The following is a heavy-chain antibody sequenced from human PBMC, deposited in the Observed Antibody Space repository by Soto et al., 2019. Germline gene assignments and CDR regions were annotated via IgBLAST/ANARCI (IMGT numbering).Heavy chain of an antibody. V-gene: IGHV4-31*03. CDR3: ARFVRSCSGTTCYTRADV. CDR2: IYYSGRT. Sequence: SETLSLTCTVSGGSISSGGYFWSWIRQHPGKGLEWIGNIYYSGRTYYNPSLESRVAISVDTSKNEFTLKVNSVTAADTAMYYCARFVRSCSGTTCYTRADVWGQGTTVTVSS. D-gene: IGHD2-2*02. CDR1: GGSISSGGYF. J-gene: IGHJ6*02.